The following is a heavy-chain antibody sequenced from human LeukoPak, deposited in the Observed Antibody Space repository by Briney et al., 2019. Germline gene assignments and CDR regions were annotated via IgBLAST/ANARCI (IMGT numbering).Heavy chain of an antibody. J-gene: IGHJ4*02. CDR3: ARGIGYCASITCYGPIDY. CDR2: IYSDGIT. D-gene: IGHD2-2*01. CDR1: GFTFSSYS. Sequence: GGSLRLSCAASGFTFSSYSMNWVRQAPGRGLEWVSVIYSDGITNYADSVKGRFTISRDNSKNTLSLQMSSLRVEDTALYYCARGIGYCASITCYGPIDYWGQGTLVTVSS. V-gene: IGHV3-66*01.